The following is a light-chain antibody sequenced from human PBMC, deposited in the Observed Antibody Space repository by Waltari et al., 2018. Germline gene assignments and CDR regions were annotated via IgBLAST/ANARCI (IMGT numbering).Light chain of an antibody. CDR1: QSVSSN. Sequence: EIVMTQSPATLSVSPGERATLSCRASQSVSSNLAWYQQKPGQAPRLLLYGASTRANGIPARFSGSGSGTEFTLTISSTQSEDFAVYYCQQYNNWPPYTFGQGTKLEIK. J-gene: IGKJ2*01. CDR3: QQYNNWPPYT. V-gene: IGKV3-15*01. CDR2: GAS.